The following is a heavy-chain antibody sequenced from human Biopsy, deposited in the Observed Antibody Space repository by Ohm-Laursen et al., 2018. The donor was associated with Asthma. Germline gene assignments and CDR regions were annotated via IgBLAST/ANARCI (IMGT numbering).Heavy chain of an antibody. Sequence: SLRLSCTASRFTYEMHWVRQAPGKGLEWVAFISYDGSSIYYADSVKGRFTISRDNSKNTLSLQMNSLTAEDTAVYYCAREGVAGTPIEDWGQETLVTVSS. CDR1: RFTYE. CDR3: AREGVAGTPIED. D-gene: IGHD6-19*01. J-gene: IGHJ4*02. CDR2: ISYDGSSI. V-gene: IGHV3-30-3*01.